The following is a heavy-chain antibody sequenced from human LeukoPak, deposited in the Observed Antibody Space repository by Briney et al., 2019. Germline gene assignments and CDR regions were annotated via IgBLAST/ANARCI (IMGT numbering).Heavy chain of an antibody. CDR2: IKQDGSET. Sequence: GGSLRLSCAASGFTFSRYWMSWVRQAPGQGLEWVATIKQDGSETYYVDSVKGRFTISRDNAKNSLHLQMNSLRAEDAAVFYCARMDYYTSGTYTYPNFAYWGQGTLVTVSS. CDR3: ARMDYYTSGTYTYPNFAY. CDR1: GFTFSRYW. V-gene: IGHV3-7*03. J-gene: IGHJ4*02. D-gene: IGHD3-10*01.